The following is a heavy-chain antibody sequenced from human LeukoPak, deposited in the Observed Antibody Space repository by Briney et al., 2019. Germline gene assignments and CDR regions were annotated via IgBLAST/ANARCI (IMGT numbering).Heavy chain of an antibody. V-gene: IGHV3-23*01. CDR1: GFTFSSYA. J-gene: IGHJ4*02. CDR2: ITASGGNT. Sequence: GGSLRLSCAASGFTFSSYAMGWVRQAPGKGLEWVSAITASGGNTNYADSVKGRFTISRDNSKNTLYLQVNSLRAEDTAVYYCAKGNGYSYGRYYFDYWGQGTLVTVSS. CDR3: AKGNGYSYGRYYFDY. D-gene: IGHD5-18*01.